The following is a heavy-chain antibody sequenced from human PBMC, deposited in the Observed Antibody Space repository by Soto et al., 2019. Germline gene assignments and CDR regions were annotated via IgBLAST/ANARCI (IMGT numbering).Heavy chain of an antibody. Sequence: QLQLQESGPGLVKPSETLSLTCTVSGGSISTSSYYWGRIRQPPGKGLERIGSIYYSGSTHYNPSLKSRVTTTIHTSKNKFCLKLSSVTAADTAVYYCARDVIGYCSGGSCHYYYYMDVWGKGTTVTVSS. CDR1: GGSISTSSYY. D-gene: IGHD2-15*01. V-gene: IGHV4-39*01. CDR3: ARDVIGYCSGGSCHYYYYMDV. J-gene: IGHJ6*03. CDR2: IYYSGST.